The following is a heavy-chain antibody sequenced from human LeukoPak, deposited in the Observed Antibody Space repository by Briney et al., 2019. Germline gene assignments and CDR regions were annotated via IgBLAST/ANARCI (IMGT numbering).Heavy chain of an antibody. CDR2: IIPIFGTA. D-gene: IGHD2-15*01. CDR1: GGTFSSYA. CDR3: ARSSIVVVVAATMNLDY. Sequence: SVKVSCKASGGTFSSYAISWVRQAPGQGLEWMGGIIPIFGTANYAQKFQGRVTITADESTSTAYMELSSLRSEDTAVYYCARSSIVVVVAATMNLDYWGQGTLSPSPQ. V-gene: IGHV1-69*13. J-gene: IGHJ4*02.